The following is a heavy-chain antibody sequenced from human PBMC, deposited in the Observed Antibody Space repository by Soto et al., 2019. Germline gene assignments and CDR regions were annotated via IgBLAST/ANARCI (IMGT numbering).Heavy chain of an antibody. Sequence: GGSLRLSCAASGFTFSSYGMHWVRQAPGKGLEWVAVIWYDGSNKYYADSVKGRFTISRDNSKNTLYLQMNSLRAEDTAVYYCARDFEPVAGNTNWFDPWGQGTLVTVSS. CDR3: ARDFEPVAGNTNWFDP. CDR2: IWYDGSNK. V-gene: IGHV3-33*08. CDR1: GFTFSSYG. J-gene: IGHJ5*02. D-gene: IGHD6-19*01.